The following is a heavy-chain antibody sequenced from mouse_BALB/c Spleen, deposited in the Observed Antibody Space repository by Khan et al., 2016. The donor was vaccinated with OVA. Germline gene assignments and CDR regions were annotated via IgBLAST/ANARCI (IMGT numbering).Heavy chain of an antibody. J-gene: IGHJ3*01. D-gene: IGHD2-4*01. V-gene: IGHV3-2*02. CDR1: GYSITSEYA. Sequence: DVPLVESGPGLVKPSQSLSLTCTVTGYSITSEYAWNWIRQFPGNKLEWMGYINYSGNTRFNPSLKSRASITRDTSKNQFFLQLNSVTTEDTATYYCARKDYYDYDPFPYWGQGTLVTVSA. CDR2: INYSGNT. CDR3: ARKDYYDYDPFPY.